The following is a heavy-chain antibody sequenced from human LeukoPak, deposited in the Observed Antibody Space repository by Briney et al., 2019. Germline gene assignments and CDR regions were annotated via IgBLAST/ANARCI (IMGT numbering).Heavy chain of an antibody. Sequence: GGSLRLSCAGSGFIFSSNGMHWVRQAPGKGLEWVAAISYDGSNTYYADSVKGRFTISRDNAKNTLYLQMNSLRVEDTAVYYCARGVVATSNFFDYWGQGTLVTVSS. CDR1: GFIFSSNG. J-gene: IGHJ4*02. CDR2: ISYDGSNT. V-gene: IGHV3-30*03. CDR3: ARGVVATSNFFDY. D-gene: IGHD5-12*01.